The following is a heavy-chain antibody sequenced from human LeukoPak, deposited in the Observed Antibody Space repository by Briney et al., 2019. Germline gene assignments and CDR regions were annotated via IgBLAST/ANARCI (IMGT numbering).Heavy chain of an antibody. CDR1: GFTLSSNW. CDR2: IDDVGSGT. J-gene: IGHJ5*01. CDR3: ATVFDF. Sequence: GGSLRLSCAVSGFTLSSNWMHWDRQVPGKGLVWVSRIDDVGSGTSYADSVKGRFTISRDDAKNTVYLQMNSLRAEDTAVYYCATVFDFWGQGTLVTVSS. V-gene: IGHV3-74*01. D-gene: IGHD2-21*02.